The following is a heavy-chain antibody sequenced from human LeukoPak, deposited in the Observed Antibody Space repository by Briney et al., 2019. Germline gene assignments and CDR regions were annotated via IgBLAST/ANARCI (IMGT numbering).Heavy chain of an antibody. CDR1: GFTFSSYA. V-gene: IGHV3-23*01. CDR2: ISGSGGRT. D-gene: IGHD1-26*01. Sequence: GGSLRLSCAASGFTFSSYAMSWVRQAPGKGLEWVSVISGSGGRTYYADSVKGRFTISRDNSKSTVDLQMNSLRAEDTAVYYCAKSGLPSGSCQASSDYWGQGTLVTVSS. J-gene: IGHJ4*02. CDR3: AKSGLPSGSCQASSDY.